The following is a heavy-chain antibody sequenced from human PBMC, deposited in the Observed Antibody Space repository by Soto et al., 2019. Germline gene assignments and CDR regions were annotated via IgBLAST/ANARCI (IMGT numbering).Heavy chain of an antibody. CDR2: ISYDGSNK. J-gene: IGHJ4*02. CDR1: GFTFSSYG. Sequence: QVQPVESGGGVVQPGRSLRLSCAASGFTFSSYGMHWVRQAPGKGLEWVAVISYDGSNKYYADSVKGRFTISRDNSKNTLYLQMNSLRAEDTAVYYCAKDREGGDSGYDTFDYWGQGTLVTVSS. CDR3: AKDREGGDSGYDTFDY. V-gene: IGHV3-30*18. D-gene: IGHD5-12*01.